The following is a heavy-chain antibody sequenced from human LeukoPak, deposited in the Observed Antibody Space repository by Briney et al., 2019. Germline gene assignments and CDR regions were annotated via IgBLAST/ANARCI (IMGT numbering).Heavy chain of an antibody. CDR3: ARASKWELLPYFDY. J-gene: IGHJ4*02. D-gene: IGHD1-26*01. Sequence: GASVKVSCKASGYTFTGYYMHWVRQAPGQGLEWMGWINPNSGGTNYAQKFQGRVTMTRDTSISTAYMELSRLRSDDTAVYYCARASKWELLPYFDYWGQGTLVTVSS. CDR2: INPNSGGT. CDR1: GYTFTGYY. V-gene: IGHV1-2*02.